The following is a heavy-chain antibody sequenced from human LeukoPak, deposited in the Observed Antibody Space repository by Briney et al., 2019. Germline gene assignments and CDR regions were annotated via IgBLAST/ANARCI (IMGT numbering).Heavy chain of an antibody. J-gene: IGHJ3*02. CDR2: IKQDGSEK. V-gene: IGHV3-7*03. CDR3: ASIYGIEQLVRREYDAFDI. Sequence: GSLRLSCAASGFTFISYWMSWVRQAPGKGLEWVANIKQDGSEKYYVDSVKGRFTISRDNAKNSLYLQMNSLRAEDTAVYYCASIYGIEQLVRREYDAFDIWGQGTMVTVSS. CDR1: GFTFISYW. D-gene: IGHD6-13*01.